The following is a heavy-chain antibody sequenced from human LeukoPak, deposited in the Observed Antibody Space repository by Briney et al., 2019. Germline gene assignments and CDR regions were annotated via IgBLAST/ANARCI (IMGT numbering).Heavy chain of an antibody. CDR2: IIGYDGST. Sequence: GSLRLSFAASGFTFYDYAMHWVRPAPGKGPEWVSFIIGYDGSTYYADSVKGRFTISRDNSKNTLYLQMNSLRAEDTAVYYCARGPLAYYYGSGSPPDYWGQGTLVTVSS. CDR1: GFTFYDYA. J-gene: IGHJ4*02. V-gene: IGHV3-43*02. D-gene: IGHD3-10*01. CDR3: ARGPLAYYYGSGSPPDY.